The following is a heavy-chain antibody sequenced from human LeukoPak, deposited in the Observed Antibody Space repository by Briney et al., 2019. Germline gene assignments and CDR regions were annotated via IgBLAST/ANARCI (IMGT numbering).Heavy chain of an antibody. CDR1: GFTFSDFY. J-gene: IGHJ3*01. Sequence: PGGSLRLSCAASGFTFSDFYMNWIRQAPGKGLEWVSYIGGSGESTYYADSVKGRFTISRDNSKNTVFLQMNSLSRDDTAVYYCARRGGSNGWGAFDVWGQGTTITVSS. CDR2: IGGSGEST. V-gene: IGHV3-23*01. CDR3: ARRGGSNGWGAFDV. D-gene: IGHD2-8*01.